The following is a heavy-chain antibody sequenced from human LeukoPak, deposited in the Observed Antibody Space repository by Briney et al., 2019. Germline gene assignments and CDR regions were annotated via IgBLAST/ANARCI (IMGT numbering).Heavy chain of an antibody. CDR1: GFTFSSYS. Sequence: PGGSLRLSCAASGFTFSSYSMNWVRQAPGKGLEWVSSISSSSSYIYYADSVKGRFTISRDNAKNSLYLQMNSLRAEDTAVYYCARVSPCSSTSCPDYWGQGTPVTVSS. D-gene: IGHD2-2*01. J-gene: IGHJ4*02. CDR3: ARVSPCSSTSCPDY. V-gene: IGHV3-21*01. CDR2: ISSSSSYI.